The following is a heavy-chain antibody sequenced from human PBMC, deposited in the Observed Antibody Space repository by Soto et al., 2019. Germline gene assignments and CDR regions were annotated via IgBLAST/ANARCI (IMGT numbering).Heavy chain of an antibody. CDR1: GVTFSSYA. CDR2: IIPIFGTA. Sequence: QVQLVQSGAEVKKPGSSVKVSCKASGVTFSSYAISWVRQAPGQGLEWMGGIIPIFGTANYAQKFQGRVTITADESTSTAYMELSSLRSEDTAVYYCARERDDSSGYYYHDAFDIWGQGTMVTVSS. J-gene: IGHJ3*02. V-gene: IGHV1-69*12. CDR3: ARERDDSSGYYYHDAFDI. D-gene: IGHD3-22*01.